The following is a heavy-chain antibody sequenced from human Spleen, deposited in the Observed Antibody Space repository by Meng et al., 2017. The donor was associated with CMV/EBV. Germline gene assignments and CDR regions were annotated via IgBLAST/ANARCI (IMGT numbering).Heavy chain of an antibody. D-gene: IGHD6-6*01. CDR1: GDSISSSSYY. Sequence: SETLSLTCTVSGDSISSSSYYWGWIRQPPGKGLEWLGSVYYSGSTYYNPSLKSRVTISVDTSKNQFSLKLSSVTAADTAVYYCARRGSSSLAPIDYWGQGTLVTVSS. J-gene: IGHJ4*02. V-gene: IGHV4-39*07. CDR2: VYYSGST. CDR3: ARRGSSSLAPIDY.